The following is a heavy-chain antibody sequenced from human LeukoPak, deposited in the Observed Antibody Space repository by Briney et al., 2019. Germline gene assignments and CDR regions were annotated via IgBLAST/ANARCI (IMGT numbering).Heavy chain of an antibody. CDR3: ARDFTPEWFDIH. CDR2: ISYDGSDE. V-gene: IGHV3-30*04. D-gene: IGHD3-3*01. Sequence: GGSLRLSCAASGFTFSSYAMSWVRQAPGKGLEWVGVISYDGSDEYYTDSVKGRFTISRDNSKNTVYLQMNSLRADDTAVYYCARDFTPEWFDIHWGQGTLVTVS. CDR1: GFTFSSYA. J-gene: IGHJ4*02.